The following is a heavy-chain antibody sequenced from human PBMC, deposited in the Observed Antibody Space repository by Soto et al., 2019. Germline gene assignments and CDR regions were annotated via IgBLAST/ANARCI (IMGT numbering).Heavy chain of an antibody. CDR1: GFTCRSYG. CDR2: ISYDESNK. D-gene: IGHD1-26*01. J-gene: IGHJ4*02. V-gene: IGHV3-30*18. Sequence: PGGSLRLSCAASGFTCRSYGMHWVRQSPGKGLEWVAAISYDESNKFYGDSVKGRFTISRDNFKNMLYLQVSSLRAEDTDLYYCVKDEGSSRPFDYWGQGTLVTVSS. CDR3: VKDEGSSRPFDY.